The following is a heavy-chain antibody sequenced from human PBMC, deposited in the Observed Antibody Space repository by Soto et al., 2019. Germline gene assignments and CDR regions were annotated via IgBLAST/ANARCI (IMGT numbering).Heavy chain of an antibody. V-gene: IGHV4-4*07. D-gene: IGHD3-3*01. J-gene: IGHJ6*02. CDR3: ARDFQCDFWSGPWNYYYGMDV. CDR2: TYTSGST. Sequence: SETLSRTCTLSAGSHSSYYWSWIRQPAGKGLAWIGRTYTSGSTNYNPSLKSRVTMSVDTSKNQFSLKLSSVTAAATAVYYCARDFQCDFWSGPWNYYYGMDVWGQGTTVTVSS. CDR1: AGSHSSYY.